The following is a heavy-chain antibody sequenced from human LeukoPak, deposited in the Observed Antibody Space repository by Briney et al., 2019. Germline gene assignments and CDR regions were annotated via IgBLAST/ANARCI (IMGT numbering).Heavy chain of an antibody. V-gene: IGHV3-49*04. J-gene: IGHJ6*02. CDR3: ARGPIYLWLYNGMDV. D-gene: IGHD3-9*01. CDR2: IRSKAYGGTT. Sequence: GGSLRLSCTGSGFSLGDHAMSWVRQAPGKGLEGVGFIRSKAYGGTTEYAASVKGRFTISRDDSKNIIYLQISSLKTEDTAVYYCARGPIYLWLYNGMDVWGQGTTVTVSS. CDR1: GFSLGDHA.